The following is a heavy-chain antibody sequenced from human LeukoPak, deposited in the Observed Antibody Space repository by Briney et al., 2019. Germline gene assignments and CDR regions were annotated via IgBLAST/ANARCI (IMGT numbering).Heavy chain of an antibody. CDR3: ARRYYDFWSGYYTGHYGMDV. Sequence: SETLSLTCTVSGGSISSSSYYWGWIRQPPGTGLEWIGSIYYSGSTYYNPSLKSRVTISVDTSKNQFSLKLSSVTAADTAVYYCARRYYDFWSGYYTGHYGMDVWGQGTTVTVSS. V-gene: IGHV4-39*01. CDR2: IYYSGST. D-gene: IGHD3-3*01. J-gene: IGHJ6*02. CDR1: GGSISSSSYY.